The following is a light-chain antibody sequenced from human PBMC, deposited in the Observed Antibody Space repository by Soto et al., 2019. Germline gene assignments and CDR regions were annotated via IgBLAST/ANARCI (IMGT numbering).Light chain of an antibody. Sequence: SYELTQPPSVSVAPGQTARISCGGNTIGAKSVHWYQQRPGQAPVLVVYDDDDRPSGIPERFSGSNSGNTATLTISRVEAGDEADYYCQVWDISSDHLYVFGSGTKVTVL. J-gene: IGLJ1*01. CDR1: TIGAKS. V-gene: IGLV3-21*02. CDR2: DDD. CDR3: QVWDISSDHLYV.